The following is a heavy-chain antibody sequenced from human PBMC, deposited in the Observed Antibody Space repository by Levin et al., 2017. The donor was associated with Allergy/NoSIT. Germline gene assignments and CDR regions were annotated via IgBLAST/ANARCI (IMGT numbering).Heavy chain of an antibody. CDR1: GFTFSSYA. D-gene: IGHD6-13*01. Sequence: GGSLRLSCAASGFTFSSYAMSWVRQAPGKGLEWVSAISGSGGSTYYADSVKGRFTISRDNSKNTLYLQMNSLRAEDTAVYYCAKVGKYSSSWYGIPPVLFDYWGQGTLVTVSS. CDR3: AKVGKYSSSWYGIPPVLFDY. V-gene: IGHV3-23*01. CDR2: ISGSGGST. J-gene: IGHJ4*02.